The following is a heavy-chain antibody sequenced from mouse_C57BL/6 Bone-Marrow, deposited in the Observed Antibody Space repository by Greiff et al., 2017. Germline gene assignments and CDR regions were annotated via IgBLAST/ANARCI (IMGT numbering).Heavy chain of an antibody. J-gene: IGHJ4*01. CDR3: AEVVARNYYAMDY. V-gene: IGHV1-55*01. CDR1: GYTFTSYW. D-gene: IGHD1-1*01. CDR2: IYPGSGST. Sequence: QVQLKQPGAELVKPGASVKMSCKASGYTFTSYWITWVKQRPGQGLEWIGDIYPGSGSTNYNEKFKSKATLTVDTSSSTAYMQLSSLTSEDSAVYYCAEVVARNYYAMDYWGQGTSVTVSS.